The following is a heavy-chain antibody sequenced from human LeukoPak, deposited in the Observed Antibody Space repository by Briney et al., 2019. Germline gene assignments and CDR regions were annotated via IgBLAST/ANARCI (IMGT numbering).Heavy chain of an antibody. CDR1: GGSISSYY. D-gene: IGHD3-22*01. CDR2: IYTSGST. CDR3: ARGVIENDSSGYYLMNFDY. V-gene: IGHV4-4*07. Sequence: KPSETLSLTCTVSGGSISSYYWSWIRQPAGKGLEWIGRIYTSGSTNYNPSLKSRVTMSVDTSKNQFSLKLSSVTAADTAVHYCARGVIENDSSGYYLMNFDYWGQGTLVTVSS. J-gene: IGHJ4*02.